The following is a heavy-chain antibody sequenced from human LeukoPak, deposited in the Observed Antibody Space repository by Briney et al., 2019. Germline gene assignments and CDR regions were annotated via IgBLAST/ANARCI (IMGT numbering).Heavy chain of an antibody. CDR2: MSGSGSTN. D-gene: IGHD1-1*01. CDR3: ASEGTTRATWGSDY. J-gene: IGHJ4*02. V-gene: IGHV3-23*01. CDR1: GFTFSSYA. Sequence: GSPLRPCSAASGFTFSSYAMCGGRQAAGKGLGWVSAMSGSGSTNYYAYVVKGLFTISRDYSKNTLYLQINRLTADATAVYYCASEGTTRATWGSDYWGQGTLVTVSS.